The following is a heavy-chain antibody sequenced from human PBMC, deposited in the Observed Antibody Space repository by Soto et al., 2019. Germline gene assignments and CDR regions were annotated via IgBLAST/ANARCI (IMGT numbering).Heavy chain of an antibody. CDR2: ISGSGAST. CDR3: AKENTPDYGDYVDY. J-gene: IGHJ4*02. V-gene: IGHV3-23*01. CDR1: GFTFSSYA. Sequence: GGSLRLSCAASGFTFSSYAMSWVRQAPGKGLKWISSISGSGASTYYADSVKGRFTISRDNSKNTMYLQMNSLRAEDTALYFCAKENTPDYGDYVDYWGQGALVTVSS. D-gene: IGHD4-17*01.